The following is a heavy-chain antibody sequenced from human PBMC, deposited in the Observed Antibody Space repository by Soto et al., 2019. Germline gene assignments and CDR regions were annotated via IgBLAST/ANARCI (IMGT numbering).Heavy chain of an antibody. D-gene: IGHD6-19*01. CDR1: GYTSTSYG. CDR3: ARANPGIAVAGTNDY. V-gene: IGHV1-18*01. Sequence: ASVKVSCKASGYTSTSYGISWVRQAPGQGLEWMGWISAYNGNTNYAQKLQGRVTMTTDTSTSTAYMELRSLRSDDTAVYYCARANPGIAVAGTNDYWGQGTLVTVSS. J-gene: IGHJ4*02. CDR2: ISAYNGNT.